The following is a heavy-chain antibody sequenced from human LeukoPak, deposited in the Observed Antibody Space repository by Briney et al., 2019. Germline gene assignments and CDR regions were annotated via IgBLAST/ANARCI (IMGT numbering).Heavy chain of an antibody. V-gene: IGHV3-23*01. D-gene: IGHD6-19*01. CDR3: AKDRWDSGWYGDY. CDR2: ISGSGGST. J-gene: IGHJ4*02. Sequence: SGGSLRLSCAASGFTFSSYAMSWVRQAPGKGLEWVSAISGSGGSTYYADSVEGRFTISRDNSKNTLYLQMNSLRAEDTAVHYCAKDRWDSGWYGDYWGQGTLVTVSS. CDR1: GFTFSSYA.